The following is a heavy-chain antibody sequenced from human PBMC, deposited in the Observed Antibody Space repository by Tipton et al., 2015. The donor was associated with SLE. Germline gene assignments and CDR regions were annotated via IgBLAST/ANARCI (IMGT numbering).Heavy chain of an antibody. CDR1: GDSIRSSSNY. CDR3: ATPLSGSPYYFDY. D-gene: IGHD5-12*01. V-gene: IGHV4-39*07. J-gene: IGHJ4*02. CDR2: IYYSGST. Sequence: TLSLTCSVSGDSIRSSSNYLGWIRQPPGKGLEWIGSIYYSGSTYYNPSLKSRVSISADTSKNPFSLWLTSVTAADTAVYYCATPLSGSPYYFDYWGQGTLVTVSS.